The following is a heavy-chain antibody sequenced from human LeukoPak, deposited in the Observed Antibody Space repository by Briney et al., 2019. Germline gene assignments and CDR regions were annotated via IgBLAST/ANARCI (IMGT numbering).Heavy chain of an antibody. D-gene: IGHD3-10*01. CDR1: GFPIISGHY. V-gene: IGHV4-38-2*02. CDR2: VYQSGTT. J-gene: IGHJ4*02. Sequence: SETLSLTCTVAGFPIISGHYWGWVLQPPGAGLEWIGSVYQSGTTYYNPSLKSLVTTSGDMSKKQFSLRLRPVTSADTAVYYCARIFIRNGSSSYFHCWGQGTLSPSPQ. CDR3: ARIFIRNGSSSYFHC.